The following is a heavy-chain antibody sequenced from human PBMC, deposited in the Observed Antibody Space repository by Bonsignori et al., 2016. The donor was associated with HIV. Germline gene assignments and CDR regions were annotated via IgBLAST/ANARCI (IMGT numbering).Heavy chain of an antibody. D-gene: IGHD3-10*01. Sequence: QVQLQESGPGLVKPSQTLSLTCAVSGVSISSGAYYWGWIRQPAGKGLEWIGRIYTSGTTNYNPSLKSRVTFSADTSKNQFSLKLSSVTAADTAVYYCARDCGSGTYFCDGMDVWGQGTTVTVSS. V-gene: IGHV4-61*02. CDR1: GVSISSGAYY. CDR2: IYTSGTT. J-gene: IGHJ6*02. CDR3: ARDCGSGTYFCDGMDV.